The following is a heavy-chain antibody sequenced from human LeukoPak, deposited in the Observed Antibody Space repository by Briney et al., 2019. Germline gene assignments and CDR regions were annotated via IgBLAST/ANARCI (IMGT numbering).Heavy chain of an antibody. CDR2: IYYSGST. D-gene: IGHD3-10*01. CDR3: ARNYGQEELFDY. CDR1: GGSISSSSYY. Sequence: PSETLSLTCTVSGGSISSSSYYWGWIRQPPGKGLEWIANIYYSGSTYYNPSLKSRVTISVDTSKNQFSLKLSSVTAADTAVYYCARNYGQEELFDYWGQGTLVTVSS. J-gene: IGHJ4*02. V-gene: IGHV4-39*07.